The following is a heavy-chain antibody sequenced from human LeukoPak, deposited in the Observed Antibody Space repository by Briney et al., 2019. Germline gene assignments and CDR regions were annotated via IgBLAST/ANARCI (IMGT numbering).Heavy chain of an antibody. CDR1: GVSISSSSSY. Sequence: PSETLSLTCTVSGVSISSSSSYWGWIRQPPGKGLEWIGSVYYSGTTYYNPSLKSRVTISVDTSKNQFSLRLRSVTAADTAVYYCARHPKGGSGSSDYWGQGTLVTVSS. D-gene: IGHD3-10*01. CDR2: VYYSGTT. V-gene: IGHV4-39*01. J-gene: IGHJ4*02. CDR3: ARHPKGGSGSSDY.